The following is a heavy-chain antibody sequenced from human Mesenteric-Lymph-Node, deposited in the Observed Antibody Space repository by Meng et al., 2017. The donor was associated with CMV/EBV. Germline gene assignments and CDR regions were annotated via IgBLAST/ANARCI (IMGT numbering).Heavy chain of an antibody. CDR1: GFPFSSYW. CDR2: IKEDGSRK. CDR3: ARVTYPYCSSTSCSDAFDI. D-gene: IGHD2-2*01. J-gene: IGHJ3*02. V-gene: IGHV3-7*01. Sequence: GGSLRLSCAASGFPFSSYWMYWVRQAPGKGLEWVANIKEDGSRKNYVDSVKGRFTVSRDNAKNSLYLQMNSLRHDDTGVYFCARVTYPYCSSTSCSDAFDIWGQGTMVTVSS.